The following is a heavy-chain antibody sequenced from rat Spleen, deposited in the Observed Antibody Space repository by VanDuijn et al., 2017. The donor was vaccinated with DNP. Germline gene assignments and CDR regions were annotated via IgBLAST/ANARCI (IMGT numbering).Heavy chain of an antibody. CDR1: AYSITTNY. D-gene: IGHD4-1*01. Sequence: EVQLQESGPGLVKPSQSLSLTCSVTAYSITTNYWGWIRKFPGNKMEWVGHISYSGSITYNPSLKRRISITRDTSKNQFFLQLNSVTTEDTAPYYCVRWVRALDYWGQGVMVTVSS. J-gene: IGHJ2*01. V-gene: IGHV3-1*01. CDR3: VRWVRALDY. CDR2: ISYSGSI.